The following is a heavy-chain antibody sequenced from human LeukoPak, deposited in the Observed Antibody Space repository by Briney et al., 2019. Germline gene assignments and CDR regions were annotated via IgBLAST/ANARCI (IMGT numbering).Heavy chain of an antibody. D-gene: IGHD3-10*01. CDR1: GYSISSGYY. J-gene: IGHJ4*02. CDR3: AREDSMIREGGFDY. V-gene: IGHV4-38-2*02. Sequence: SETLFLTCTVSGYSISSGYYWGWIRQPPGKGLEWIGSIYHSGSTYYNPSLKSRVTISVDTSKNQFSLKLSSVTAADTAVYYCAREDSMIREGGFDYWGQGILVTVSS. CDR2: IYHSGST.